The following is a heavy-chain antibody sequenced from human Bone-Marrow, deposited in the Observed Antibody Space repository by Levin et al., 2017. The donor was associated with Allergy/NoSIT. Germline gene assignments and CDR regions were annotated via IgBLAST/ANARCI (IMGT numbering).Heavy chain of an antibody. CDR3: ARGIGPPPGE. D-gene: IGHD1-14*01. Sequence: LSLTCVSSGFSVSHSFMSWVRQAPGKGLEWVSVIYGAINTDYADSVKGRFTISRDSSKNTVYLQMNSLRAEDTAVYYCARGIGPPPGEWGQGTLVTVSS. CDR2: IYGAINT. CDR1: GFSVSHSF. V-gene: IGHV3-53*01. J-gene: IGHJ4*02.